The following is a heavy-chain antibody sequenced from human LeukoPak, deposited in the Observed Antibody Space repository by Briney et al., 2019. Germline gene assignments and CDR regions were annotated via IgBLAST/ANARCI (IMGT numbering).Heavy chain of an antibody. CDR1: GGTFSSYA. J-gene: IGHJ3*02. Sequence: SVKVSCKASGGTFSSYAISWVRQAPGLGLEWMGGIIPIFGTANYAQKFQGRVTITTDESTSTAYMELSSLRSEDTAVYYCARAHIAPKTAVAFDIWGQGTMVTVSS. V-gene: IGHV1-69*05. CDR3: ARAHIAPKTAVAFDI. CDR2: IIPIFGTA. D-gene: IGHD6-13*01.